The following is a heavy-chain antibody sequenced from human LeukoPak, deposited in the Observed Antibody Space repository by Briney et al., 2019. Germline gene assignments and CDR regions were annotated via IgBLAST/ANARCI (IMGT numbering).Heavy chain of an antibody. CDR2: INPNSGGT. CDR1: GYTFTGYY. Sequence: GASVKVSCKASGYTFTGYYMHWVRQAPGQGLEWMGWINPNSGGTNYAQKFQGRVTMTRYTSISTAYMELSRLRSDDTAVYYCARGDSLWFGELLSHFDYWGQGTLVTVSS. J-gene: IGHJ4*02. V-gene: IGHV1-2*02. CDR3: ARGDSLWFGELLSHFDY. D-gene: IGHD3-10*01.